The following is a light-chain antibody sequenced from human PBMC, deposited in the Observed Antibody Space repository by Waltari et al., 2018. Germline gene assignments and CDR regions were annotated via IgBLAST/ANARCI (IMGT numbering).Light chain of an antibody. Sequence: DVQMTQSPSSVSASVGDTVTITCRASQGIGNWLAWYQQRPGKAPNLLISGTFKLQTGVPSRFSGSGSGTDFTLTISNLQPEDSATYYCQQGHSFPHTFGPGTRIEI. CDR1: QGIGNW. CDR3: QQGHSFPHT. J-gene: IGKJ2*01. V-gene: IGKV1-12*01. CDR2: GTF.